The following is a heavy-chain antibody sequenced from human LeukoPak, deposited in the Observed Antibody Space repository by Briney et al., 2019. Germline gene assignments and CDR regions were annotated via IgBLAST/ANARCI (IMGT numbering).Heavy chain of an antibody. J-gene: IGHJ4*02. CDR2: INVGNDNT. D-gene: IGHD6-6*01. Sequence: GASVKVSCKASGYTFTSYLIHWVRQAPGQRLEWMGWINVGNDNTKYSQNFQGRVTITRDTSASTAYMEPSRLKSDDTAVYYCARDYKQLPDYWGQGTLVTVSS. V-gene: IGHV1-3*01. CDR1: GYTFTSYL. CDR3: ARDYKQLPDY.